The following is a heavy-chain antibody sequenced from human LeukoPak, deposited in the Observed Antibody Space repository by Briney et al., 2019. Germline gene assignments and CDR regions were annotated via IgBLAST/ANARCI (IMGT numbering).Heavy chain of an antibody. D-gene: IGHD3-22*01. Sequence: GGSLRLSCAASGFTSSSYWMSWVRQAPGKGLEWVANIKQDGSEKYYVDSVKGRFTISRDNAKNSLYLQMNSLRAEDTAVYYCARQYYYDSSGYYYPHVEVDYWGQGTLVTVSS. CDR1: GFTSSSYW. J-gene: IGHJ4*02. V-gene: IGHV3-7*01. CDR3: ARQYYYDSSGYYYPHVEVDY. CDR2: IKQDGSEK.